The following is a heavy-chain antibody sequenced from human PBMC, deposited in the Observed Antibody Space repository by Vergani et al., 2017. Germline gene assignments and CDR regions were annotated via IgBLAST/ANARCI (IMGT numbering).Heavy chain of an antibody. CDR2: ISWNSGSI. V-gene: IGHV3-9*01. Sequence: EVQLLESGGGLVQPGGSLRLSCAASGFTFDDYAMHWVRQAPGKGMEWVSGISWNSGSIGYADSVKGRFTISRDNAKNSLYLQMNSLRAEDTAVYYCANSSAGSYFCRYYYYYGMDVWGQGTTVTVSS. CDR3: ANSSAGSYFCRYYYYYGMDV. J-gene: IGHJ6*02. CDR1: GFTFDDYA. D-gene: IGHD3-10*01.